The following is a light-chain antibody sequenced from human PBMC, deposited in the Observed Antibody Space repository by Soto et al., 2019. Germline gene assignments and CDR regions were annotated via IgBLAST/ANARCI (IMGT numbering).Light chain of an antibody. CDR1: QSITNNF. V-gene: IGKV3-20*01. Sequence: EIVLTQSPGTLSFSPGGGATVSCRVSQSITNNFLAWHQQKPGQPPRLLIYSASSRATGTPDRFGGSGSGTDFTLTISRLEPEDCSVYYCHQHGGSPITIGQGTRLESK. CDR3: HQHGGSPIT. J-gene: IGKJ5*01. CDR2: SAS.